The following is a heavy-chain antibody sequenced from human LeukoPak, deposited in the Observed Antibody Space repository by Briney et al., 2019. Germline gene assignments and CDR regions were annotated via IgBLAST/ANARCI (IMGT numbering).Heavy chain of an antibody. CDR2: IIPIFGTA. CDR3: ARGTIVETEHYYYYYYMDV. D-gene: IGHD1-14*01. J-gene: IGHJ6*03. Sequence: ASVKVSCKASGGTFSSYAISWVRQAPGQGLEWMGGIIPIFGTANYAQKFQGRVTITTDESTSTAYMELSSLRSEDTAVYCCARGTIVETEHYYYYYYMDVWGKGTTVTVSS. CDR1: GGTFSSYA. V-gene: IGHV1-69*05.